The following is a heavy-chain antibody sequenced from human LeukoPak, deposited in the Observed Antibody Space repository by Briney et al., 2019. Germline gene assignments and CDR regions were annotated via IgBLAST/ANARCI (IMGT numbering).Heavy chain of an antibody. CDR2: IYSGAST. J-gene: IGHJ4*02. V-gene: IGHV3-53*01. Sequence: GGSLRLSCAASGFTVSRKYMSWVRQAPGKGLEWVSVIYSGASTYYADSVKGRFTISRDNSKNTLYLQMNSLRAEDTAVYYCARANDFWSGYYTPQALYFDYWGQGTLVTVSS. D-gene: IGHD3-3*01. CDR1: GFTVSRKY. CDR3: ARANDFWSGYYTPQALYFDY.